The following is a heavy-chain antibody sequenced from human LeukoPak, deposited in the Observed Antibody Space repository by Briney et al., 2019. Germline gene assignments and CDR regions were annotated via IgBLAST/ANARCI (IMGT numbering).Heavy chain of an antibody. CDR1: GGSISSYY. CDR2: IYYSGST. J-gene: IGHJ4*02. D-gene: IGHD4-23*01. Sequence: PSETLSLTCTVSGGSISSYYWSWIRQPPGKGLEWIGYIYYSGSTNYNPSLKSRVTISVDTSKNQFSLKLSSVTAADTAVYYCVREYGGNSWFNYWDQGTLVTVSS. V-gene: IGHV4-59*01. CDR3: VREYGGNSWFNY.